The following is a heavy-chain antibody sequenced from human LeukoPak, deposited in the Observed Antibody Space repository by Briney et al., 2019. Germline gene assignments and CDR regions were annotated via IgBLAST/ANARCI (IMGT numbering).Heavy chain of an antibody. Sequence: GGSLRLSCAASGFTFSSFAMSWVRQAPGKGLEWLSAISSSGAVTSYANSVRGRFTISRDNSKNTVYLQMNSLTAEDTAIYYCARNRHDSARLPFDPWGQGTLVTVSS. V-gene: IGHV3-23*01. CDR3: ARNRHDSARLPFDP. CDR1: GFTFSSFA. D-gene: IGHD3-22*01. J-gene: IGHJ5*02. CDR2: ISSSGAVT.